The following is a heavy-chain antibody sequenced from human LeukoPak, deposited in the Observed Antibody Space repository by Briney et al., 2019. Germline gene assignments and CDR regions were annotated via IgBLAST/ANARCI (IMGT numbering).Heavy chain of an antibody. CDR1: AYIFTTNW. J-gene: IGHJ4*02. D-gene: IGHD3-10*01. V-gene: IGHV5-51*01. Sequence: PGESLKISCKASAYIFTTNWIGWVRQMPGKGLEGMGIIYPSDSDTRYSPSFQGQVTISADKSISTAYLQWSRLKASDTAMYYCARLYGSYVAYWGQGTLVTVSS. CDR2: IYPSDSDT. CDR3: ARLYGSYVAY.